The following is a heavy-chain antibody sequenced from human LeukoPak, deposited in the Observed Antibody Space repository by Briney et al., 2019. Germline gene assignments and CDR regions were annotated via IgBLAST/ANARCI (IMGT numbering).Heavy chain of an antibody. V-gene: IGHV3-23*01. D-gene: IGHD5-18*01. CDR1: GFTFNTFT. CDR2: IGNTET. J-gene: IGHJ4*02. CDR3: AKDWIQFNRVFDCFDS. Sequence: GGSLRLSCAASGFTFNTFTMNWVRQAPGKGLEWVATIGNTETFYADSVTGRFTISRDNSKNTVNLQMNRLRVEDTAIYYCAKDWIQFNRVFDCFDSWGQGTLVTVSS.